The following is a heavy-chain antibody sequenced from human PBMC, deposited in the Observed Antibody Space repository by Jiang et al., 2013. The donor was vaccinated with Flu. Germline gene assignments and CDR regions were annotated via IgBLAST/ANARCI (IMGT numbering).Heavy chain of an antibody. J-gene: IGHJ4*02. V-gene: IGHV2-70*11. CDR3: ARGLRAAGTDGFDY. CDR1: GFSLSTSGMC. D-gene: IGHD6-13*01. Sequence: KPTQTLTLTCTFSGFSLSTSGMCVSWIRQPPGKALEWLARIDWDDDKYYSTSLKTRLTISKDTSKNQVVLTMTNMDPVDTATYYCARGLRAAGTDGFDYWGQGTLVTVSS. CDR2: IDWDDDK.